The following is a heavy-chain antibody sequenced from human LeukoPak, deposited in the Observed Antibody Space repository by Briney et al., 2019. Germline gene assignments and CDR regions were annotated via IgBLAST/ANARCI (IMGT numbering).Heavy chain of an antibody. V-gene: IGHV4-59*08. CDR1: GASISRYY. CDR3: ARHRSYSTITAFDY. D-gene: IGHD6-25*01. J-gene: IGHJ4*02. CDR2: IYYSGST. Sequence: SETLSLTCPVSGASISRYYWSWIRLPPGKGLEWVGYIYYSGSTNYNPSLKSRVTISVDTSKNQFSLRPNSVTAADTAVYYCARHRSYSTITAFDYWGRGTLVTVSS.